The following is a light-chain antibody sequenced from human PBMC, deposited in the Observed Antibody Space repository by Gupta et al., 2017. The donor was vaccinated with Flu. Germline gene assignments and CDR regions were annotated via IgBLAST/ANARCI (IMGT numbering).Light chain of an antibody. CDR1: NQGRKS. CDR3: QVWDSSTNQGV. V-gene: IGLV3-21*02. CDR2: DDS. J-gene: IGLJ2*01. Sequence: TRGGDNQGRKSAQWYQQNPGQAPGLFGQDDSDTASGAPERLSGYNSGNTGCPTTTLSISRVVAEDEDDYYCQVWDSSTNQGVFGGGTKLTVL.